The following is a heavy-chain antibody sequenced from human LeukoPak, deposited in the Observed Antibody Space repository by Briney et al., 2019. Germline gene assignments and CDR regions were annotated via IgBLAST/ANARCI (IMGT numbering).Heavy chain of an antibody. CDR3: AHRFTHDYVWGSSLDY. V-gene: IGHV1-69*02. Sequence: SVKVSCKASGGTFISYTISWVRQAPGQGLEWRGRIIPILGIANYAQKFQGRVTITADKSTSTAYMELSSLRSEDTAVYYCAHRFTHDYVWGSSLDYWGQGTLVTVSS. CDR2: IIPILGIA. CDR1: GGTFISYT. J-gene: IGHJ4*02. D-gene: IGHD3-16*01.